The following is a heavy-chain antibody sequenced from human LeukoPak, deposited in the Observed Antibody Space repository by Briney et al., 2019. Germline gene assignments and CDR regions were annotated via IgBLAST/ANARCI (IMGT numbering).Heavy chain of an antibody. J-gene: IGHJ4*02. V-gene: IGHV4-61*02. D-gene: IGHD3-16*01. CDR3: ARGASPKDAVFFDY. CDR2: VHSSGDI. CDR1: GVSITSVSDY. Sequence: KSSETLSLTCSVSGVSITSVSDYGGWIRQSAGKGLEWIGRVHSSGDIYHNAAFRSRAAVSGDASKKQFSLQLNSVTAADTAVYYCARGASPKDAVFFDYWGQGALITVSS.